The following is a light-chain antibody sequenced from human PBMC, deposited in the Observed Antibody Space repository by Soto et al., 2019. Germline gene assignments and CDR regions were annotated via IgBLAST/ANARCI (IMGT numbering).Light chain of an antibody. CDR2: GAL. CDR1: QSVSSN. CDR3: QQYETGPPRFT. Sequence: EIVLTQTPATLSVSPGERATLSCRASQSVSSNLAWYQQKPGQAPRLLIYGALSRATGVPARFSGSGFATEFTLTISSLQSEDFAVYYCQQYETGPPRFTFGPGTKVDI. V-gene: IGKV3-15*01. J-gene: IGKJ3*01.